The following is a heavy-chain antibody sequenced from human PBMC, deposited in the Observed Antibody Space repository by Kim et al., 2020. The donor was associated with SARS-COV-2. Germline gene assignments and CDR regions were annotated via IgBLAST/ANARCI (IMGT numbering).Heavy chain of an antibody. Sequence: PARKSRVTISVDTSKNQSSLKLSSVTAADTAVYYCARDLYSSSWNNWCDPWGQGTLVTVSS. CDR3: ARDLYSSSWNNWCDP. V-gene: IGHV4-39*07. D-gene: IGHD6-13*01. J-gene: IGHJ5*02.